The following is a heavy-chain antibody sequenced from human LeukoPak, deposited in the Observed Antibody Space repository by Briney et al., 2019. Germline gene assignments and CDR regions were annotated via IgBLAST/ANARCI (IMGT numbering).Heavy chain of an antibody. CDR1: GFTFSDYY. CDR3: ARDRGSIPAYGMDV. CDR2: ISYDGSNK. V-gene: IGHV3-30*03. J-gene: IGHJ6*02. Sequence: GGSLRLSCTASGFTFSDYYMSWIRQAPGKGLEWVAVISYDGSNKYYADSVKGRFTISRDNSKNTLYLQMNSLRAEDTAVYYCARDRGSIPAYGMDVWGQGTTVTVSS. D-gene: IGHD2-21*01.